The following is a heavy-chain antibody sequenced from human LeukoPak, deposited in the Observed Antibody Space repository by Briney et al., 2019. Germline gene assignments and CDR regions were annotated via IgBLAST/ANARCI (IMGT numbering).Heavy chain of an antibody. V-gene: IGHV3-21*01. CDR1: GFNFNTYS. Sequence: GGSLRPSCAASGFNFNTYSMNWVRQAPGKGLEWVSSISGSSSYIYYADSVKGRFTISRDNAKNSVYLQMSSLRAEDTAVYYCAKSSTVTSASYFDYWGQGTLVTVSS. D-gene: IGHD4-17*01. CDR2: ISGSSSYI. CDR3: AKSSTVTSASYFDY. J-gene: IGHJ4*02.